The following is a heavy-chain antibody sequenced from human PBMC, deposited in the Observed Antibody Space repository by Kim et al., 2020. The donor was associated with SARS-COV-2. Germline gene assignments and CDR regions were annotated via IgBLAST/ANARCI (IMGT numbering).Heavy chain of an antibody. CDR2: ISYDGSNK. Sequence: GGSLRLSCAASGFTFSSYVMHWVRQAPGKGLEWVAVISYDGSNKYYADSVKGRFTISRDNSKNTLYLQMNSLRAEDTAVYYCAKGRAVYAGSHQGVFDIWGQGTMVTVSS. V-gene: IGHV3-30*18. CDR1: GFTFSSYV. CDR3: AKGRAVYAGSHQGVFDI. J-gene: IGHJ3*02. D-gene: IGHD6-19*01.